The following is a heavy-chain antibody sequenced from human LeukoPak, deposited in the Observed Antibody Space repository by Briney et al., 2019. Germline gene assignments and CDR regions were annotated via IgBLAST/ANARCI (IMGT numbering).Heavy chain of an antibody. V-gene: IGHV1-18*01. J-gene: IGHJ4*02. CDR2: ISAYNGNT. CDR1: GYTFTSYG. CDR3: ARNVDYDILTGYRTYYFDY. D-gene: IGHD3-9*01. Sequence: ASVKVSCKASGYTFTSYGISWVRQAPGQGLEWMGWISAYNGNTNYAQKLRGRVTMTTDTSTSTAYMELRSLRSDDTAVYYCARNVDYDILTGYRTYYFDYWGQGTLVTVSS.